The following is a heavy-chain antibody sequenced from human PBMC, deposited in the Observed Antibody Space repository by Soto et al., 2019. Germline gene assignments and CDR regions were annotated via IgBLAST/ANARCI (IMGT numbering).Heavy chain of an antibody. CDR3: AREETGTFDR. CDR2: IWYDGSNE. J-gene: IGHJ4*02. Sequence: QVQLVESGGGVAQPGRSLRLSCAASGSTFSSYAMHWVRQAPGKGLEWVAVIWYDGSNEDYAESVKGRFTISRDNSKNTLFLLMNSLRVEDTAVYYCAREETGTFDRWGQGTLVTVSS. V-gene: IGHV3-33*01. D-gene: IGHD1-1*01. CDR1: GSTFSSYA.